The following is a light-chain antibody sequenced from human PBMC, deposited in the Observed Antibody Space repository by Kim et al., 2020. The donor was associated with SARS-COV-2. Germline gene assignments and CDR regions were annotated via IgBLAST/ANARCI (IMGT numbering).Light chain of an antibody. J-gene: IGLJ3*02. V-gene: IGLV1-40*01. CDR3: QSYDRSLSGSV. CDR2: GDT. Sequence: VTISCTGSDSNIGAGYGVHWYQQLPGTAPKLLISGDTNRPSGVPGRFSGSKSGTSASLAIIGLQAEDEADYYCQSYDRSLSGSVFGGGTRLTVL. CDR1: DSNIGAGYG.